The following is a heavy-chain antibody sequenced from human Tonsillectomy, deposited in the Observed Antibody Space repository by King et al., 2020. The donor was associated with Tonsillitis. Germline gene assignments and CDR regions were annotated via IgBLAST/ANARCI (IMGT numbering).Heavy chain of an antibody. D-gene: IGHD3-10*01. CDR2: ISSSSSYI. J-gene: IGHJ6*02. CDR1: GFTFSSYS. CDR3: AGDVGFGEWYYYYGMDV. V-gene: IGHV3-21*01. Sequence: VQLVESGGGLVKPGGSLRVSCAASGFTFSSYSMNWVRQAPGKGLEWVSSISSSSSYIYYADSVKGRFTISRDNAKNSLYLQINSLRAEDTAVYYCAGDVGFGEWYYYYGMDVWGQGTTVTVSS.